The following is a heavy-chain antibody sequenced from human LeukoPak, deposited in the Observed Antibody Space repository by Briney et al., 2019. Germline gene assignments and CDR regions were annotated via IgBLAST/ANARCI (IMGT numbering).Heavy chain of an antibody. D-gene: IGHD3-3*01. CDR2: INPSDGST. CDR3: ARSSGYYVYDY. V-gene: IGHV1-46*01. Sequence: ASVKVSCKASGYTFTSYYMHWVRQAPGQGLEWMGIINPSDGSTSNVQNFQGRVTMTRDTSTSTVYMEVSSLRSEDTAVYYCARSSGYYVYDYWGQGTLVTVSS. CDR1: GYTFTSYY. J-gene: IGHJ4*02.